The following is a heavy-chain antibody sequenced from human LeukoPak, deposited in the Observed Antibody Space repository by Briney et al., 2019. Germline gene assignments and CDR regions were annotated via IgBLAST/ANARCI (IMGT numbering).Heavy chain of an antibody. D-gene: IGHD2-2*01. Sequence: SETLSLTCAVYGGSFSGYYWSWIRQPPGKGLEWIGEINHSGSTNYNPSLKSRVTISVDTSKNQFSLKLSSVTAADTAVYYCASLVVPAAVNWFDPWGQGTLATVSS. J-gene: IGHJ5*02. V-gene: IGHV4-34*01. CDR2: INHSGST. CDR1: GGSFSGYY. CDR3: ASLVVPAAVNWFDP.